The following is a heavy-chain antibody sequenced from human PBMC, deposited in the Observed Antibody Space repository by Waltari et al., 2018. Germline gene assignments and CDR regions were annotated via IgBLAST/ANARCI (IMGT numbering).Heavy chain of an antibody. CDR1: GVTFSSHA. CDR2: ISGSGGST. D-gene: IGHD3-10*01. V-gene: IGHV3-23*01. J-gene: IGHJ4*02. CDR3: AKQLGGFFDY. Sequence: EVQLLESGGGLVQPGGALRLSCAASGVTFSSHAMTWVRQAPGKGLEWVSAISGSGGSTYYADSVKGRFTISRDNSKNTLYLQMNSLRAEDTAVYYCAKQLGGFFDYWGQGTLVTVSS.